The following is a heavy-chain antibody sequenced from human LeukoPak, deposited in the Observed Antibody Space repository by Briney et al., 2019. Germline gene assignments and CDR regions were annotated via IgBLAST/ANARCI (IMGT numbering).Heavy chain of an antibody. CDR2: ISWDGGST. CDR1: GFTFDDYA. J-gene: IGHJ3*02. Sequence: GGSLRLSCAASGFTFDDYAMHWVRQAPGKGLEWVSLISWDGGSTYYADSVKGRFTISRDSAKNSLSLQMNSLRPEDTAVYYCARDLNGDYPEDSLDIWGQGTMVTVS. V-gene: IGHV3-43D*03. D-gene: IGHD4-17*01. CDR3: ARDLNGDYPEDSLDI.